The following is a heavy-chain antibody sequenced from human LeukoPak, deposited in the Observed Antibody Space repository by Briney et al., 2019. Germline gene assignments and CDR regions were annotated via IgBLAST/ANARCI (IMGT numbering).Heavy chain of an antibody. CDR3: ATGVRYSSGWYYFDY. Sequence: ASVKVSCKVSGYTLTELSMHWVRQAPGKGLEWMGGFDPEDGETIYAQKFQGRVTMTEDTSTDTAYMELSSLRSEDTAAHYCATGVRYSSGWYYFDYWGQGTLVTVSS. CDR1: GYTLTELS. CDR2: FDPEDGET. V-gene: IGHV1-24*01. D-gene: IGHD6-19*01. J-gene: IGHJ4*02.